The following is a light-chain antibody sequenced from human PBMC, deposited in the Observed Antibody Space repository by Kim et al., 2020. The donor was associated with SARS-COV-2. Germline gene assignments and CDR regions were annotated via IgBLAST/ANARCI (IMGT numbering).Light chain of an antibody. V-gene: IGLV3-19*01. CDR1: SLRSYS. Sequence: SGQTVRTPCQGDSLRSYSASWYQQKPGQAPVLVIYGKNNRPSGIPDRFSGSSSGNTASLTITGALAEDEADYYCNSRDSSGNHWVFGRGTKLTVL. J-gene: IGLJ3*02. CDR3: NSRDSSGNHWV. CDR2: GKN.